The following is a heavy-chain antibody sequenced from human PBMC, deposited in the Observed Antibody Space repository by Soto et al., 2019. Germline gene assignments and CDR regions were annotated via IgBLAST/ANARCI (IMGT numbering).Heavy chain of an antibody. CDR1: GFTFSSYA. D-gene: IGHD3-22*01. CDR3: ARVTYYYDSSGYYFDY. J-gene: IGHJ4*02. CDR2: ISYDGSNK. Sequence: LSLTCAASGFTFSSYAMHWVRQAPGKGLEWVAVISYDGSNKYYADSVKGRFTISRDNSKNTLYLQMNSLRAEDTAVYYCARVTYYYDSSGYYFDYWGQGTLVTVSS. V-gene: IGHV3-30*04.